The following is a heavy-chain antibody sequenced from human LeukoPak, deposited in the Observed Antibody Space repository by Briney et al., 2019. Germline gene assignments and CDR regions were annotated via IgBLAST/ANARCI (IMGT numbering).Heavy chain of an antibody. CDR1: GGSFSSYY. D-gene: IGHD3-22*01. Sequence: SETLSLTCTVSGGSFSSYYWSWIRQPPGKGLEWIGYIYYSGSTNYNPSLKSRVTISVDTSKNQFSLKLSSVTAAGTAVYYCARRNYDSSGYFYFDYWGQGTLVTVSS. V-gene: IGHV4-59*13. CDR3: ARRNYDSSGYFYFDY. J-gene: IGHJ4*02. CDR2: IYYSGST.